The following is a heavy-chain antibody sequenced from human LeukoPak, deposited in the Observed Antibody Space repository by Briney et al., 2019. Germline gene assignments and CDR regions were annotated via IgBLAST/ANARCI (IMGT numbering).Heavy chain of an antibody. Sequence: GGSLRLSCAASGFTLSSYGMHWVRQAPGKGLEWVAFIRYDGSNKYYADSVKGRFTISRDNSKNTLYLQMNSLRAEDTAVYYCAKDDYSNFDYWGQGTLVTVSS. CDR1: GFTLSSYG. CDR2: IRYDGSNK. V-gene: IGHV3-30*02. CDR3: AKDDYSNFDY. J-gene: IGHJ4*02. D-gene: IGHD4-11*01.